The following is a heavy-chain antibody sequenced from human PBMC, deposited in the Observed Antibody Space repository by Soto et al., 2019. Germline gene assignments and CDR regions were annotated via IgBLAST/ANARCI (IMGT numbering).Heavy chain of an antibody. CDR1: GGSISSSSYY. CDR2: IYYSGST. D-gene: IGHD2-2*01. Sequence: SETLSLTCTVSGGSISSSSYYWGWIRQPPGKGLEWIGSIYYSGSTYYNPSLKSRVTISVDTSASTAYMELSSVRSEDTAVYYCARDGFAVDYYFDYWGQGTLVTVSS. V-gene: IGHV4-39*02. J-gene: IGHJ4*02. CDR3: ARDGFAVDYYFDY.